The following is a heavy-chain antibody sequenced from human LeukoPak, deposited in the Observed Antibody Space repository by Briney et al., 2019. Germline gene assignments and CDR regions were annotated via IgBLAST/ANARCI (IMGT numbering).Heavy chain of an antibody. CDR3: ARSPYEYGSVDY. CDR2: INPSSGST. D-gene: IGHD6-19*01. V-gene: IGHV1-46*01. Sequence: ASVKVSCKASGYSFTSQYMHWVRQAPGQGLEWMGIINPSSGSTTYAQKFQGRVTMTRYTSTSTVYMELSSLRSEDTAVYCCARSPYEYGSVDYWGQGTLVTVSS. J-gene: IGHJ4*02. CDR1: GYSFTSQY.